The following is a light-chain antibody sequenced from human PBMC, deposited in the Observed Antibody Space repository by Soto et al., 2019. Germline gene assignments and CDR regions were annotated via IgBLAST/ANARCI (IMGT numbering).Light chain of an antibody. V-gene: IGKV1-33*01. CDR2: DAS. CDR3: QQYDNLPQWT. J-gene: IGKJ1*01. CDR1: QDISNY. Sequence: DIQMTQSPSSLSASVGDRVTITCQASQDISNYLNWYQQKPGKAPKLLIYDASNLETGVPSRFSGSGSGTDFTFTISSLQPEDIATYYFQQYDNLPQWTFGKGTKVEIK.